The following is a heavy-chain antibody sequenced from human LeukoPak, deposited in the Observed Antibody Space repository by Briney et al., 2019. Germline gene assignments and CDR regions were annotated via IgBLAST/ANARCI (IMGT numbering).Heavy chain of an antibody. Sequence: SETLSLTCTVSHDSISNYYWSWIRQPPGKGLEWIGYVYVSGSTNYNPSLKSRLTISVDTSKDQFSLRLTSVTAADTAVYYCARDPFGEGGINYWGQGTLVTVSS. CDR1: HDSISNYY. CDR2: VYVSGST. D-gene: IGHD3-10*01. J-gene: IGHJ4*02. V-gene: IGHV4-59*01. CDR3: ARDPFGEGGINY.